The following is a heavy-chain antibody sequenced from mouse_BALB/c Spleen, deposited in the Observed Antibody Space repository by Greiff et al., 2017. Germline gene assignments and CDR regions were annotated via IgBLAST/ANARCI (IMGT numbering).Heavy chain of an antibody. J-gene: IGHJ4*01. CDR2: INPGSSTI. V-gene: IGHV4-2*02. D-gene: IGHD2-1*01. CDR1: GFDFSRYW. Sequence: EVQVVESGGGLVQPGGSLNLSCAASGFDFSRYWMSWARQAPGKGQEWIGEINPGSSTINYTPSLKDKFIISRDNAKNTLYLQMSKVRSEDTALYYCARLGNYPLAMDYWGQGTSVTVSS. CDR3: ARLGNYPLAMDY.